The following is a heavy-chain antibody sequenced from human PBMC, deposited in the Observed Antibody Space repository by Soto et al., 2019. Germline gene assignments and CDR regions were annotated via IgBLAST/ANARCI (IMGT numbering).Heavy chain of an antibody. D-gene: IGHD6-13*01. J-gene: IGHJ1*01. CDR1: GGTFSNFA. CDR3: ARFEQLVLH. V-gene: IGHV1-69*01. Sequence: QVQLVQSGAEVKKPGSSVKVSCKASGGTFSNFAISWVRQAPGQGLEWMGGFIPIFGTLNYAQRFQGRLTISADASPSTAYMEPSRLRSEDTAVYYCARFEQLVLHWGQGTLVTVSS. CDR2: FIPIFGTL.